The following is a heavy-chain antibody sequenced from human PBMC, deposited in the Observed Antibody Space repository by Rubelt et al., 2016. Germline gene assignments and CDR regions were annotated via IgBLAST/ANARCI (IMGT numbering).Heavy chain of an antibody. CDR2: IYYSGST. CDR3: ARRGYSYGSSYFDY. J-gene: IGHJ4*02. CDR1: GGSISSSSYY. Sequence: QLQLQESGPGLVKPSETLSLTCTVSGGSISSSSYYWGWIRQPPGKGLEWIGSIYYSGSTYYNPSLKGRVTISVDTSKNQFSLKLSSVTAADTAVYYCARRGYSYGSSYFDYWGQGTLVTVSS. D-gene: IGHD5-18*01. V-gene: IGHV4-39*01.